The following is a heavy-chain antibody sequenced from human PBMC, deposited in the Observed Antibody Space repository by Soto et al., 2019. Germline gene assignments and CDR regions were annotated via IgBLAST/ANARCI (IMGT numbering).Heavy chain of an antibody. J-gene: IGHJ5*02. CDR1: GFTFSSYG. D-gene: IGHD2-15*01. CDR3: AKDNRRYCSGGSCHWFDP. V-gene: IGHV3-30*18. Sequence: GGSLRLSCAASGFTFSSYGMHWVRQAPGKGLEWVAVISYDGSNKYYADSVKGRLTISRDNSKNTLYLQMNSLRAEDTAVYYCAKDNRRYCSGGSCHWFDPWGQGTLVTVSS. CDR2: ISYDGSNK.